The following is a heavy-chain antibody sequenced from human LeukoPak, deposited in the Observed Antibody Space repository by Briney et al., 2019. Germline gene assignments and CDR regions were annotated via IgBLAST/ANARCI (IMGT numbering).Heavy chain of an antibody. J-gene: IGHJ4*02. D-gene: IGHD1-26*01. CDR1: GFSLRTSEVG. CDR3: AHRKSGSYFDY. Sequence: SGPTLVNPTQTLTLTCTFSGFSLRTSEVGVGWIRQPPGKALEWLAIIYWDNDKRYSPSLKGRLTITKDTSKNQVVLTMTNMDPVDTATYFCAHRKSGSYFDYWGQGTLVTVSS. CDR2: IYWDNDK. V-gene: IGHV2-5*02.